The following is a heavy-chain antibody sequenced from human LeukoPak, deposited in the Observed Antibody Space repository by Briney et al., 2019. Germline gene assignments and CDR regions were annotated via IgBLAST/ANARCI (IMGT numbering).Heavy chain of an antibody. CDR2: IYSTGST. CDR1: GGSISSYY. Sequence: SETLSLTCTVSGGSISSYYWSWIRQPPGKGLEWIGYIYSTGSTNYNPSLRGRVFISLDTSRNQFSLELSSVTAADTALYYCARRSVVTAINFDTFDIWGQGTMVTVSS. CDR3: ARRSVVTAINFDTFDI. D-gene: IGHD2-21*02. V-gene: IGHV4-59*08. J-gene: IGHJ3*02.